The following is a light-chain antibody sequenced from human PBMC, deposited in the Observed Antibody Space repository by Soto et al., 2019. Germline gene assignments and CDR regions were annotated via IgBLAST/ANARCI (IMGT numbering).Light chain of an antibody. Sequence: IVLTQSPGTLSLSPGERATLSCRASQSVGRRYLAWYQHKPGQAPRLLIYDASDRPSDIPDRFSGSGSGTDFTLTISRLVPEDCAVDDCQHQGTFGGGTKVEIK. V-gene: IGKV3-20*01. CDR1: QSVGRRY. CDR2: DAS. CDR3: QHQGT. J-gene: IGKJ4*01.